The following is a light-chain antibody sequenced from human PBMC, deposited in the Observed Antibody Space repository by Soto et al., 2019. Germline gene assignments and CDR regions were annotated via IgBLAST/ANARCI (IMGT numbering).Light chain of an antibody. Sequence: QAVVTQPRSVSGSPGQSVAISCTGTSSDVGGYNYVSWYQQHPANAPKLMIYDVTKRPSGVPDRFSGSKSGNTASLTISGLQAEDEADYYCCSYAGSNTWVFGGGTKLTVL. CDR2: DVT. CDR1: SSDVGGYNY. CDR3: CSYAGSNTWV. V-gene: IGLV2-11*01. J-gene: IGLJ3*02.